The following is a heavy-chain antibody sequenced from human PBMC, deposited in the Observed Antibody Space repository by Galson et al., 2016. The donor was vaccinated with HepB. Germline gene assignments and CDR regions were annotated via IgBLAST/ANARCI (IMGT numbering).Heavy chain of an antibody. V-gene: IGHV4-31*03. J-gene: IGHJ6*02. CDR2: ISYSGRT. CDR3: ARETRGDVESYYAMDV. CDR1: GGPIKSGDYY. D-gene: IGHD3-10*01. Sequence: TLSLTCSVSGGPIKSGDYYWSWIRQRPGKGLEWIGYISYSGRTYYNPSLKSRLTISVDTSNNEFSLRLSSVTAADTAVYFCARETRGDVESYYAMDVWGQGTSVTVSS.